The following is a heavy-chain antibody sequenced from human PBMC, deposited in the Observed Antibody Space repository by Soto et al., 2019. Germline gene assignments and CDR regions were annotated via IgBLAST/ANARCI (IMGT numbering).Heavy chain of an antibody. CDR3: AKDYVLRYSGYDPQYYFDY. CDR1: GFTFSSYA. J-gene: IGHJ4*02. D-gene: IGHD5-12*01. CDR2: ISGSGGST. Sequence: EVQLLESGGGLVQPGGSVRLSCAASGFTFSSYAMSWVRQAPGKGLEWVSAISGSGGSTYYADSVKGRFTISRDNSKNMLYLQMNSLRAEDTAVYYCAKDYVLRYSGYDPQYYFDYWGQGTLVTVSS. V-gene: IGHV3-23*01.